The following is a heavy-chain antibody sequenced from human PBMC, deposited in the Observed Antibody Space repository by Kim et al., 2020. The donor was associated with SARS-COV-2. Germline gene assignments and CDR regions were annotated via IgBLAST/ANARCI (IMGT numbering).Heavy chain of an antibody. CDR2: IRSKANSYAT. CDR3: TRALDGLWFGESNYYYGIDV. V-gene: IGHV3-73*01. J-gene: IGHJ6*02. D-gene: IGHD3-10*01. Sequence: GGSLRLSCAASGFTFSGSAMHWVRQASGKGLEWVGRIRSKANSYATAYAASVKGRVTIPRDDSKNTADLQMNSLKTGDTAVYYCTRALDGLWFGESNYYYGIDVWGGGTADTVS. CDR1: GFTFSGSA.